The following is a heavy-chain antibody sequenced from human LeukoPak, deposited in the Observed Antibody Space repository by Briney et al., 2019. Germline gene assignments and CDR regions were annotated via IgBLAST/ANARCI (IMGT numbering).Heavy chain of an antibody. CDR1: GFIVSNNY. Sequence: GGSLRLSCAASGFIVSNNYMTWVRQAPGKGLEWVSLIYAGGSTYYADSVQGRFIISRDNSKNTLYLQVNSLRADDTAVYYCAREGPSSSFDYWGQGTLVTVSS. J-gene: IGHJ4*02. V-gene: IGHV3-66*01. CDR3: AREGPSSSFDY. CDR2: IYAGGST. D-gene: IGHD6-13*01.